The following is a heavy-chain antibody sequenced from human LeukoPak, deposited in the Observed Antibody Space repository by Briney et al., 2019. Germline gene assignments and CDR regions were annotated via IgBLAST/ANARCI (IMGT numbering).Heavy chain of an antibody. Sequence: ASVKVSCKASGYTFTSYDINWVRQATGQGLEWMGWMNPNSGNTGYAQKLQGRVTMTRTTSISTAYMELSSLRSEDTAVYYCARGRRRYDYVWGSYRSSEYYFDYWGQGTLVTVSS. CDR3: ARGRRRYDYVWGSYRSSEYYFDY. J-gene: IGHJ4*02. D-gene: IGHD3-16*02. CDR1: GYTFTSYD. V-gene: IGHV1-8*01. CDR2: MNPNSGNT.